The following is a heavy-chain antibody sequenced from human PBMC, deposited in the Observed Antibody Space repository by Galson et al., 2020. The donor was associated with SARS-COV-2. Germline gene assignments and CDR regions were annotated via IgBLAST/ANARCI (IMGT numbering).Heavy chain of an antibody. CDR3: AREAGNSWYFDY. J-gene: IGHJ4*02. D-gene: IGHD4-4*01. V-gene: IGHV4-39*07. CDR2: ISYSGTT. CDR1: GGSISTSRYY. Sequence: SETLSLTCTVSGGSISTSRYYWDWIRQPPGKGLEWIGSISYSGTTYYSPSLKSRVTISLDTSKNQFSLKLNSVTAADTAVYYCAREAGNSWYFDYWAQGTLVTVSS.